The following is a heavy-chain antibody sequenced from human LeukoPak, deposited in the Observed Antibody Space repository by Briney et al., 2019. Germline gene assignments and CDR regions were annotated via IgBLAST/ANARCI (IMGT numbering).Heavy chain of an antibody. CDR3: ARSYCSGGSCYLGY. Sequence: ASVKVSCKASGYTFTSYYMHWVRQAPGQGLEWMGRINPNSGGTNYAQKFQGRVTMTRDTSISTAYMELSRLRSDDTAVYYCARSYCSGGSCYLGYWGQGTLVTVSS. CDR1: GYTFTSYY. V-gene: IGHV1-2*06. CDR2: INPNSGGT. J-gene: IGHJ4*02. D-gene: IGHD2-15*01.